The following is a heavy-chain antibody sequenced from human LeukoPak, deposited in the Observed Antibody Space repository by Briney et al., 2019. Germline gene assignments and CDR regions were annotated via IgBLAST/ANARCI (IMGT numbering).Heavy chain of an antibody. CDR3: AKLGVRSSAGADY. J-gene: IGHJ4*02. V-gene: IGHV3-23*01. CDR1: GFDFSTYV. Sequence: GGSLRLSCVASGFDFSTYVVYWVRQAPGKGLEWVSAIYGNGGGTSYVDSVKGRFTISRDNSKNSLYLQMNSLTPEDTALYYCAKLGVRSSAGADYWGQGTLVTVSS. D-gene: IGHD6-19*01. CDR2: IYGNGGGT.